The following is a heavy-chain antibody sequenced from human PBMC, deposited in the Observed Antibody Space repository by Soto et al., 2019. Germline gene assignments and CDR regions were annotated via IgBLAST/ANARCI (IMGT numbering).Heavy chain of an antibody. Sequence: ASVKVSCKASGYTFTSYALHWLRQAPGQGLEWMGWINAGDGSTKYSEHFQGRVTITLDTSATTVFVELTGLKSEDTALYYCARTERFPPYFDYWGQGTLVTVSS. CDR3: ARTERFPPYFDY. CDR2: INAGDGST. V-gene: IGHV1-3*01. D-gene: IGHD1-26*01. CDR1: GYTFTSYA. J-gene: IGHJ4*02.